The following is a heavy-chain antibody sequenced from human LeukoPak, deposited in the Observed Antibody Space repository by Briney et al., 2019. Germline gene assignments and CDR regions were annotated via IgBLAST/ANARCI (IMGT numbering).Heavy chain of an antibody. CDR1: GFTFDDYA. V-gene: IGHV3-43*02. D-gene: IGHD5-12*01. J-gene: IGHJ6*02. CDR3: AKDIERGGYQFPSLGYYYGMDV. Sequence: GGSLRLSCAASGFTFDDYAMHWVRQAPGKGLEWVSLISGDGGSTYYADSVKGRFTISKDNSKNSLYLQMNSLRTEDTALYYCAKDIERGGYQFPSLGYYYGMDVWGQGTTVTVSS. CDR2: ISGDGGST.